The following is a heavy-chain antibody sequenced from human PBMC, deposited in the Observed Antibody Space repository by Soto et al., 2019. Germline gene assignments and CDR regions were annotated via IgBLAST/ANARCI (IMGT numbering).Heavy chain of an antibody. J-gene: IGHJ4*02. V-gene: IGHV4-4*02. CDR1: DGSVSSENW. CDR3: GRNGAYAIDL. Sequence: QVQLQESGPGLVQPSGTLSLTCAISDGSVSSENWWSWVRQPPGKGLEWIGEIFHLGSINYNPSLKSRVTISVDKSRNHFSLTLTSVTAADTALYYCGRNGAYAIDLWGQGTLVTVSS. CDR2: IFHLGSI. D-gene: IGHD2-2*01.